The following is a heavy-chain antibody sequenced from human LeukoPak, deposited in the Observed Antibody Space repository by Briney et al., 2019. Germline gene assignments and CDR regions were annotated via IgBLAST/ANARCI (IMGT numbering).Heavy chain of an antibody. CDR2: IYYSGTT. CDR1: GGSISDSSYY. D-gene: IGHD5-24*01. V-gene: IGHV4-39*01. Sequence: RPSETLSLTCTVSGGSISDSSYYWAWIRQPQGKGLEWIGTIYYSGTTYYNSSLKSRVTISVDMSKNQFSLKLTSVTAADTAVYHCARRGDDYNRRAFDYWGQGILATVSS. J-gene: IGHJ4*02. CDR3: ARRGDDYNRRAFDY.